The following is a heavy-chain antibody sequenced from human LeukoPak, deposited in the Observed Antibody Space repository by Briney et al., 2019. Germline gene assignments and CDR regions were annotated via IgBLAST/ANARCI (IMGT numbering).Heavy chain of an antibody. CDR2: ISSSSSYI. V-gene: IGHV3-21*01. D-gene: IGHD3-22*01. CDR1: GCTLSSHS. Sequence: PGGSLRLSCAAYGCTLSSHSMNWVRQAPGKGLEWVSSISSSSSYIHSADSVKGRFTISRDNAKNSLYLQMNSLRAEDTAVYYCAGDLYDSGAYSSPIDYWGQGTLVTVSS. CDR3: AGDLYDSGAYSSPIDY. J-gene: IGHJ4*02.